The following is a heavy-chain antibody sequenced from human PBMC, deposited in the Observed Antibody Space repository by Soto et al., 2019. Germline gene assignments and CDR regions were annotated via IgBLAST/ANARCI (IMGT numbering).Heavy chain of an antibody. Sequence: VESLKISCQGSGYNFASYWIGWVRQMPGKGLEWMGIIYPGDSDTKYSPSFQGQVTISADESISTAYLQWSSLKASDTAMYYCARPTKYDIWTGYNYWGQGTVVTVSS. V-gene: IGHV5-51*01. CDR1: GYNFASYW. CDR2: IYPGDSDT. CDR3: ARPTKYDIWTGYNY. J-gene: IGHJ4*02. D-gene: IGHD3-9*01.